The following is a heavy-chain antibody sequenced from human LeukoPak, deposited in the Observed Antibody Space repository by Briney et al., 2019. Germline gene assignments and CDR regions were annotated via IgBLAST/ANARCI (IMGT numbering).Heavy chain of an antibody. CDR3: AREGYYGSGSPPSLYFDY. CDR1: GFTFDDYA. J-gene: IGHJ4*02. CDR2: ISWNSGSI. D-gene: IGHD3-10*01. V-gene: IGHV3-9*01. Sequence: GGSLRLSCAASGFTFDDYAMHWVRQAPGKGLEWVSGISWNSGSIGYADSVKGRFTISRDNSRSTLYLQMNSLRPEDTAIYYCAREGYYGSGSPPSLYFDYWGQGTLVTVSS.